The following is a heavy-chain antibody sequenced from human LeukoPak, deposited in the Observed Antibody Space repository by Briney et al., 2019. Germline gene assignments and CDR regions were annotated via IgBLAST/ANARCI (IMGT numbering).Heavy chain of an antibody. V-gene: IGHV1-8*03. CDR2: MNPNNGDS. CDR1: GYTFTNYH. CDR3: ARTTSFTASGYDY. Sequence: ASVKVSCKASGYTFTNYHINWVRQATGQGLEWMGWMNPNNGDSGYAQKFQCRVTITRDTSISTSYMELRSLRSDDTAVYFCARTTSFTASGYDYWGQGTLVTVSS. J-gene: IGHJ4*02. D-gene: IGHD1-1*01.